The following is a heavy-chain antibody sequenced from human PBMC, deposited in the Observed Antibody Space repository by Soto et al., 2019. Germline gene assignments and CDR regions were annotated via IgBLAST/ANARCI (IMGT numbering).Heavy chain of an antibody. D-gene: IGHD1-1*01. CDR1: GYSFTKYH. CDR3: ARVAGHKNARFDT. V-gene: IGHV1-2*02. J-gene: IGHJ4*02. Sequence: ASVKVSCKASGYSFTKYHMHWVRQAPGQGLEWMGWINPGSGVTNQAQKFQGRVTMTRDTSITTTYMELNSLTSDDTAVYYCARVAGHKNARFDTWGQGALGTGSS. CDR2: INPGSGVT.